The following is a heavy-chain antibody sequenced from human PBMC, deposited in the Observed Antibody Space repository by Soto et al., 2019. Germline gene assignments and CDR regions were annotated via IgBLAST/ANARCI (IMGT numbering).Heavy chain of an antibody. D-gene: IGHD3-9*01. Sequence: GESLKISCTVSGYSFSHYYIAWVRQMSGRCLEFMGIIYPGDSDALYSPSFQGQVTLSVDKSINTAYLQWTSLQASHTAMYFCARQGKIPGLAGQYFFDSWGQGTLATVSS. V-gene: IGHV5-51*01. CDR2: IYPGDSDA. CDR1: GYSFSHYY. CDR3: ARQGKIPGLAGQYFFDS. J-gene: IGHJ4*02.